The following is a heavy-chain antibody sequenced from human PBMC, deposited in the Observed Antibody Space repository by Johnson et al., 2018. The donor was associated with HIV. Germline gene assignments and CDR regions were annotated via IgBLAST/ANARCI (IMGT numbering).Heavy chain of an antibody. Sequence: VQLVESGGGLVQPGSSLRLSCAASGFRFDDYAMHWVRQAPGKGLEWVSGISWNSANIGSAGSVKGRFTISRDNTKNSLYPQMNSLRPEDTALYYCTKDAHMVTPQRAFDIWGQGTMVTVSS. V-gene: IGHV3-9*01. J-gene: IGHJ3*02. CDR3: TKDAHMVTPQRAFDI. CDR2: ISWNSANI. CDR1: GFRFDDYA. D-gene: IGHD5-18*01.